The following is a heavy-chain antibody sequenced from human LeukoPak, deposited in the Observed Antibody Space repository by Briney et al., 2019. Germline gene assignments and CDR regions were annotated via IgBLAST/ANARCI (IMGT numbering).Heavy chain of an antibody. D-gene: IGHD3-22*01. CDR1: GGTFSSYA. CDR2: IIPILGIA. J-gene: IGHJ6*02. Sequence: SVKVSCKASGGTFSSYAISWVRQAPGQGLEWMGRIIPILGIANYAQKFQGRVTITADKSTSTAYMELSSLRSEDTAVYYCARGSYDSSGYYYVVYYYYGMDVWGQGTTVTVSS. V-gene: IGHV1-69*04. CDR3: ARGSYDSSGYYYVVYYYYGMDV.